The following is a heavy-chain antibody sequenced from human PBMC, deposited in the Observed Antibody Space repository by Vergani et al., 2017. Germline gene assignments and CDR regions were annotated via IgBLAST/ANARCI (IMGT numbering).Heavy chain of an antibody. J-gene: IGHJ4*02. Sequence: QVQLVESGGGVGQPGRSLRLSCAASGFTFSSYGMHWVRQAPGKGLEWVAVIWYDGSNKYYADSVKGRFTISRDNSKNTLYLQMNSLRAEDTAVYYCARDGERYTDYYFDYWGQGTLVTVSS. CDR2: IWYDGSNK. CDR3: ARDGERYTDYYFDY. CDR1: GFTFSSYG. V-gene: IGHV3-33*01. D-gene: IGHD3-9*01.